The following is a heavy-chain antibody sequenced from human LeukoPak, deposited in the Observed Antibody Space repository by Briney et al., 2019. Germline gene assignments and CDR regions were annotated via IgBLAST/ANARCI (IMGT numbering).Heavy chain of an antibody. CDR1: GDSITSSSYY. D-gene: IGHD3-10*01. CDR2: NHYSGST. CDR3: ARLFVRFGEFNCDY. V-gene: IGHV4-39*01. J-gene: IGHJ4*02. Sequence: SETLSLTCTVSGDSITSSSYYWGWIRQPPGKGLEWIGSNHYSGSTYYNPSLKSRVTISVDTSKNQFSLRLSSVTAADTAVYYCARLFVRFGEFNCDYWGQGTLVSVSS.